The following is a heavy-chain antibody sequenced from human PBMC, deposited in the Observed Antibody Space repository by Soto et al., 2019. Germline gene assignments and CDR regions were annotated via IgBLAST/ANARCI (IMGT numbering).Heavy chain of an antibody. CDR1: GGSISSYY. Sequence: QVQLQESGPGLVKPSETLSLTCTVSGGSISSYYWSWIRQPPGKGLEWIGNIYYSGSTKYNPSLESRVTLSVDTSKNQFSLKLSSVTAADTAVYYCARLWGWFGDYWGQGTLVTVSS. CDR2: IYYSGST. V-gene: IGHV4-59*08. D-gene: IGHD3-10*01. CDR3: ARLWGWFGDY. J-gene: IGHJ4*02.